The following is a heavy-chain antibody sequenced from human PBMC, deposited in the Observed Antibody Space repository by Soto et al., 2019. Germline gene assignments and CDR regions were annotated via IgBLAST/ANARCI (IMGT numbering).Heavy chain of an antibody. CDR1: GCTFSSYG. CDR2: ISYDGSNK. Sequence: EGSLRLSCAASGCTFSSYGMHQGRQAPCKGLEWVAVISYDGSNKYYADSVKGRFTLSRDNSKNTLHLQMNSLRAEDTAVYYCEKAHCSSNSCYPQYYYYYGMDVWGQGTTVTVSS. V-gene: IGHV3-30*18. D-gene: IGHD2-2*01. J-gene: IGHJ6*02. CDR3: EKAHCSSNSCYPQYYYYYGMDV.